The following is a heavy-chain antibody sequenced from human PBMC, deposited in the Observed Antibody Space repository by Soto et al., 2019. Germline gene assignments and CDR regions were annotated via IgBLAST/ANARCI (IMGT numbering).Heavy chain of an antibody. CDR2: ISYGGST. Sequence: SETLSLTCTVSGGSIIGYYWSWIRQSPGKGLEWIGYISYGGSTNYNPSLKSRVSISVDTSSNQFSLKLSSVSAADTAVYYCARLHCSGGSCYLLDYWGRGTLVTVSS. CDR3: ARLHCSGGSCYLLDY. D-gene: IGHD2-15*01. J-gene: IGHJ4*02. CDR1: GGSIIGYY. V-gene: IGHV4-59*01.